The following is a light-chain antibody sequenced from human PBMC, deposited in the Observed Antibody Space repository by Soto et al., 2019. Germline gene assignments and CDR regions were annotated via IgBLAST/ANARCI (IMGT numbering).Light chain of an antibody. CDR2: GNS. V-gene: IGLV1-40*01. Sequence: QSVLTQPPSVSGAPGQGVAISCTGGSSNIGAGYDVHWYQQLPGTAPKLLIFGNSNRPSGVPDRFSGSKSGASASLAITGLQPEAEADYYRQSYDSGLDVVFGGGTKVTVL. J-gene: IGLJ2*01. CDR1: SSNIGAGYD. CDR3: QSYDSGLDVV.